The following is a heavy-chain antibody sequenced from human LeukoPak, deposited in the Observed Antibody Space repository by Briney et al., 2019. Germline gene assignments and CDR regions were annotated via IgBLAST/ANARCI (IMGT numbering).Heavy chain of an antibody. V-gene: IGHV4-59*01. CDR1: GGSISSYY. J-gene: IGHJ4*02. CDR2: IYYSGST. D-gene: IGHD4-17*01. Sequence: AETLSLTCTVSGGSISSYYWSWIRQPPGKGLEWIGYIYYSGSTNYNPPLKSRATISVDTSKNQFSLKLSSVTAADTAVYYCARAGEGYGDYVFDYWGQGTLVTVSS. CDR3: ARAGEGYGDYVFDY.